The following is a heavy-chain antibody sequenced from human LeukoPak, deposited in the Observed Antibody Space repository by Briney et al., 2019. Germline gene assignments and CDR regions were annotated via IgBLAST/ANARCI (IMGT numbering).Heavy chain of an antibody. CDR1: GFTFSSYA. CDR3: ARILAVAGFSFDY. Sequence: GGSLRLSCAASGFTFSSYAMSWVRQAPGKGLEWVSAISGSGGSTYYADSVKGRFTISRDNSKNTLYLQMNSLRAEDTAVYYCARILAVAGFSFDYWGQGTLVTVSS. J-gene: IGHJ4*02. CDR2: ISGSGGST. D-gene: IGHD6-19*01. V-gene: IGHV3-23*01.